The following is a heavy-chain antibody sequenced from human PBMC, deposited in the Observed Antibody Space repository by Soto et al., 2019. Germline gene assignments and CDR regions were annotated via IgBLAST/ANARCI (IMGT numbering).Heavy chain of an antibody. CDR2: IYPGGSDT. CDR1: GYSFTSYW. V-gene: IGHV5-51*01. D-gene: IGHD1-7*01. CDR3: ARGGFGGTQSDF. Sequence: GESLKISCKGSGYSFTSYWIGWVRQMPGKGLEWRGIIYPGGSDTRYSPSFEGQVTISADKSISTVYLQWRSLKPSDTAKYYCARGGFGGTQSDFWGQGTRVTVSS. J-gene: IGHJ4*02.